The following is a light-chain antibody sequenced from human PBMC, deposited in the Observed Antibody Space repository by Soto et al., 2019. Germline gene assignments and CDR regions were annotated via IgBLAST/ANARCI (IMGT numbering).Light chain of an antibody. CDR3: QQYGSSPWK. CDR2: GVS. CDR1: QTVRNNY. J-gene: IGKJ1*01. Sequence: EFVLTHSPGTLSLSPGERATLSCRASQTVRNNYLAWYQQKPGQAPRLLIYGVSSRATGIPDRFSGSGSGTDFTLTISRLEPEDFAVYYCQQYGSSPWKFGQGTKVDIK. V-gene: IGKV3-20*01.